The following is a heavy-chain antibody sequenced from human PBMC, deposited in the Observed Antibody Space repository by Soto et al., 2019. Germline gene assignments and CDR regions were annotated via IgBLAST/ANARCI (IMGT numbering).Heavy chain of an antibody. CDR1: GFTFSSYA. J-gene: IGHJ4*02. D-gene: IGHD3-3*01. Sequence: PGGSLRLSCAASGFTFSSYAMSWVRQAPGKGLEWVSAISGSGGSTYYADSVKGRFTISRDNSKNTLYLQMNSLRAEDTAVYYCAKARQVLRFLEWLPFDYWGQGTLVTVSS. CDR2: ISGSGGST. CDR3: AKARQVLRFLEWLPFDY. V-gene: IGHV3-23*01.